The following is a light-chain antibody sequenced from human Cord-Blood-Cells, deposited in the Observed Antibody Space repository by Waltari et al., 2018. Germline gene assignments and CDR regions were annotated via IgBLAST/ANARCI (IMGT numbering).Light chain of an antibody. J-gene: IGKJ4*01. V-gene: IGKV3-11*01. Sequence: EIVLTQYPASLSFSPGERATLSCRASQCVSSYLAWYQQKPGQAPRLLIYDASNRATGIPARFSGSGSGTDFTLTISSLEPEDFAVYYCQQRSNWPPLTFGGGTKVEI. CDR3: QQRSNWPPLT. CDR2: DAS. CDR1: QCVSSY.